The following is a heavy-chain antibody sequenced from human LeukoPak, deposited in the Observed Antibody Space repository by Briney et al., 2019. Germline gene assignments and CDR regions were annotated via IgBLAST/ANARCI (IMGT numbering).Heavy chain of an antibody. CDR3: ARDSGYLIDY. CDR2: IYSSGTT. CDR1: GGSISSHY. Sequence: SETLSLTCTVSGGSISSHYWSWIRQPPGQGLEWIGYIYSSGTTKYNPSPRRRVTISVDTSKNQFSLTLSSVTAADTAVYYCARDSGYLIDYWGQGTLVTVSS. D-gene: IGHD3-22*01. J-gene: IGHJ4*02. V-gene: IGHV4-59*11.